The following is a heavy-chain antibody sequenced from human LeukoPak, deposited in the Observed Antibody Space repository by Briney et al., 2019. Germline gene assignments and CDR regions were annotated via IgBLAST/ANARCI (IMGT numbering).Heavy chain of an antibody. J-gene: IGHJ4*02. V-gene: IGHV3-23*01. CDR2: IIDSGNSI. CDR3: AKDPIFSGSYGFFDY. Sequence: GGSLRLSCAASGFTFSSCAMSWVRQAPGKGLEWVSTIIDSGNSIYYADSAEGRFTISRDNSKNTLYLQMNSLRAGDTAVYYCAKDPIFSGSYGFFDYWGLGTLVTVSS. D-gene: IGHD1-26*01. CDR1: GFTFSSCA.